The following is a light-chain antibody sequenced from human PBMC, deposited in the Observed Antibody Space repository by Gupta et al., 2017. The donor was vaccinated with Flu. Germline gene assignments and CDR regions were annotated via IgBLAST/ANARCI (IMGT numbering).Light chain of an antibody. CDR1: GSDIGNYNY. CDR2: DVT. J-gene: IGLJ1*01. Sequence: SITISCTGTGSDIGNYNYVYWYQQDSGEAPKLMIYDVTTRPSGVSNRFSGSESGNTASLTISGLQAEDEADYYCSSYTSSTIGVFGTGTKVTGL. CDR3: SSYTSSTIGV. V-gene: IGLV2-14*04.